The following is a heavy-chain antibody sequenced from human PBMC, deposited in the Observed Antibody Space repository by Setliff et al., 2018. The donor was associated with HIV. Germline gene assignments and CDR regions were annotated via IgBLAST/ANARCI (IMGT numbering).Heavy chain of an antibody. Sequence: SETLSLTCTVSGGSMRSGSHFWSWIRQPAGKGLEWLGHVFVTGPTNYNSALGSRITISVEPTKNQFTLNLASATAADTAVYYCARAAYSGTYLWEPASDLWGPGTLVTVSS. CDR2: VFVTGPT. CDR3: ARAAYSGTYLWEPASDL. D-gene: IGHD1-26*01. CDR1: GGSMRSGSHF. J-gene: IGHJ2*01. V-gene: IGHV4-61*09.